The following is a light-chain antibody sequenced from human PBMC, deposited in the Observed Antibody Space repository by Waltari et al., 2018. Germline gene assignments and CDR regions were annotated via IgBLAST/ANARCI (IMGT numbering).Light chain of an antibody. CDR2: GAS. CDR1: QNIGSK. Sequence: MTQSPAALSLSPGDRATLSCRASQNIGSKLAWYQQKPGQAPRLLIYGASTRATDIPDRFSGTGSGTEFTLTISSLRSEDSALYYCQKYSNWPRFGQGTRVEVK. V-gene: IGKV3-15*01. J-gene: IGKJ1*01. CDR3: QKYSNWPR.